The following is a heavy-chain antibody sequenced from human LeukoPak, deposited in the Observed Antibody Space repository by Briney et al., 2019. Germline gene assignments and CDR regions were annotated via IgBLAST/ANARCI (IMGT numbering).Heavy chain of an antibody. D-gene: IGHD6-19*01. CDR3: ARRSGWFGRFDY. V-gene: IGHV4-39*01. Sequence: SETLSLTCTVSGGSISSSSYYWGGIRQPPRKGLEWIGSIYYSGNTYYNPSLKSRVTISVDTSKNQFSLKVSSVIAEDTAVYYCARRSGWFGRFDYWGQGTLVTVSS. CDR1: GGSISSSSYY. J-gene: IGHJ4*02. CDR2: IYYSGNT.